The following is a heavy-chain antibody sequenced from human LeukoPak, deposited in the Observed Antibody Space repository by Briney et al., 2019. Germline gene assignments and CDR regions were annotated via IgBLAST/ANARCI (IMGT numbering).Heavy chain of an antibody. CDR1: GFTFSSYS. J-gene: IGHJ4*02. Sequence: HSGGSLRLSCAASGFTFSSYSMNWVRQAPGKGLEWVSYISSSSSTVYYADSVKGRFTISRDNAKNSLYLQMNSLRAEDTAVYYCARDGTSYGDYGQFAHFDYWGQGTLVTVSS. V-gene: IGHV3-48*01. D-gene: IGHD4-17*01. CDR3: ARDGTSYGDYGQFAHFDY. CDR2: ISSSSSTV.